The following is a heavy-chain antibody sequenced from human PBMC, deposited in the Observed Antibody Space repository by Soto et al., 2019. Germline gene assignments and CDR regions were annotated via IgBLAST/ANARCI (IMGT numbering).Heavy chain of an antibody. CDR3: ARGCSSTSCYSYYDFWSGYPPTGGFDY. Sequence: ASVKVSCKASGGGNLRDYRISWVRQAPGQGLEWMGWISAYNGNTNYAQKLQGRVTMTTDTSTSTAYMELRSLRSDDTAVYYCARGCSSTSCYSYYDFWSGYPPTGGFDYWGQGTLVTVSS. J-gene: IGHJ4*02. CDR1: GGGNLRDYR. V-gene: IGHV1-18*04. D-gene: IGHD3-3*01. CDR2: ISAYNGNT.